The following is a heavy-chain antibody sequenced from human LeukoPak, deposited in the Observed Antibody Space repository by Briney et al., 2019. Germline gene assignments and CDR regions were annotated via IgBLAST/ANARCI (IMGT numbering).Heavy chain of an antibody. CDR3: ARDSDFWNGYFYGMDV. CDR2: IYYSGST. Sequence: PSETLSLTCHASGGSISSYYWSWIRQPPGKRLERIGYIYYSGSTYYNPSLKSRVTISVDTSKNQFSLKLSSVTAADTAVYYCARDSDFWNGYFYGMDVWGQGTTATVSS. CDR1: GGSISSYY. J-gene: IGHJ6*02. D-gene: IGHD3-3*01. V-gene: IGHV4-59*01.